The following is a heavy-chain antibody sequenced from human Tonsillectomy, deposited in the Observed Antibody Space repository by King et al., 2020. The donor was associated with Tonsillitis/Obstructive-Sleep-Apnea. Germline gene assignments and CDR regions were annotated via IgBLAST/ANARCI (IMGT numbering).Heavy chain of an antibody. Sequence: QLVQSGAEVKKPGSSVKVSCKASGGTFRNYAITWVRQAPGQGPEWMGGIIPMFVVVNYAQKFQGRVTITADKSTSTAYMELSSLRSEDTAVYYCASQYYDSSGYYYFDYWGQGTLVTVSS. CDR1: GGTFRNYA. CDR2: IIPMFVVV. V-gene: IGHV1-69*10. CDR3: ASQYYDSSGYYYFDY. D-gene: IGHD3-22*01. J-gene: IGHJ4*02.